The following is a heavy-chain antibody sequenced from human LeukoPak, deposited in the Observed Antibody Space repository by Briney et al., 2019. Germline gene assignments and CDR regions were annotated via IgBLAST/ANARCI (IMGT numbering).Heavy chain of an antibody. CDR2: IQNSGST. J-gene: IGHJ4*02. CDR1: GGSITSSNW. CDR3: ARGRVVFDY. Sequence: SGTLSLTCAVSGGSITSSNWWSWVRQPPGKGLEWIGHIQNSGSTYYTPSLKSRVIISVDTSKDQFSLKLSSLTAADTARYYCARGRVVFDYWGQGTPVTVSS. V-gene: IGHV4-4*02. D-gene: IGHD3-10*01.